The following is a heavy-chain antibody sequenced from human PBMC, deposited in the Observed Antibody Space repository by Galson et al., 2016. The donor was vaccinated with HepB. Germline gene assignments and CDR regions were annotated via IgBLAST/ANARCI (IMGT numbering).Heavy chain of an antibody. D-gene: IGHD2-21*02. CDR3: ARVWGVVTAKTADAFDI. Sequence: SLRLSCAASGFTFSTYAMSWVRQAPGKGLEWVSLISGSGSSTFYADSVKGRFTISRDNSKTTLYLQMNSLRAEDTAVYYCARVWGVVTAKTADAFDIWGQGTMVTVSS. J-gene: IGHJ3*02. CDR1: GFTFSTYA. CDR2: ISGSGSST. V-gene: IGHV3-23*01.